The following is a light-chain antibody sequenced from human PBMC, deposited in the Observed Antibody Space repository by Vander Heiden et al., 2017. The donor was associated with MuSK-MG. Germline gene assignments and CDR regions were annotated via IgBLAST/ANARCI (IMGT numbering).Light chain of an antibody. CDR3: ADWDDSRSGLV. CDR2: RSN. Sequence: QSVLNQPLSASGTPGQRVTISCPGSSSTLGINYVYWYQQLPGTAPNILLFRSNQRPSGAPARFSGSKSGTSASLSTSGLRSEEEADYYCADWDDSRSGLVFGGGTNLTVL. CDR1: SSTLGINY. V-gene: IGLV1-47*01. J-gene: IGLJ3*02.